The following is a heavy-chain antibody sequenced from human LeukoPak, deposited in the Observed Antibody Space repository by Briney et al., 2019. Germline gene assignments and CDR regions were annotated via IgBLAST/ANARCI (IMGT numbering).Heavy chain of an antibody. Sequence: GGSLRLSCAASGFTFSSYWMSWVRQAPGKGLEWVANIKQDGSEKYYADSVKGRFTISRDNSKNTLYLQMNSLRAEDTAVYYCAKAHNSGGTIDYWGQGTLVTVSS. D-gene: IGHD7-27*01. CDR3: AKAHNSGGTIDY. CDR2: IKQDGSEK. J-gene: IGHJ4*02. V-gene: IGHV3-7*01. CDR1: GFTFSSYW.